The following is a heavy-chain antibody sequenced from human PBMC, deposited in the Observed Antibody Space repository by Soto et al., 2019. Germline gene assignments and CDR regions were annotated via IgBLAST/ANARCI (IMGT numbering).Heavy chain of an antibody. Sequence: QVQLVESGGGVVQPGRSLRLSCAASGFTFSSYAMHWVRQAPGKGLEWVAVISYDGSNKYYAASVKGRFTISRDNSKNTLYVQMNSLRAEDTAVYYCAKGSRDGYNSNWFDPWGQGTLVTVSS. D-gene: IGHD5-12*01. V-gene: IGHV3-30-3*01. CDR3: AKGSRDGYNSNWFDP. CDR1: GFTFSSYA. J-gene: IGHJ5*02. CDR2: ISYDGSNK.